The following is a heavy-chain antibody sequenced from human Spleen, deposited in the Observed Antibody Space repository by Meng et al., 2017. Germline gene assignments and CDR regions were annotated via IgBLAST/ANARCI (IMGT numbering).Heavy chain of an antibody. V-gene: IGHV4-34*01. J-gene: IGHJ4*02. Sequence: QVQLQQWGPGRCKPSATLSLTCAVEGGSFSCYYWSRIRQPPGKGLEWIGEINHSGSTNYNPSLKSRVTISVDTSKNQFSLKLSSVTAADTAVYYCARVRSSSWHYFDYWGQGTLVTVSS. CDR1: GGSFSCYY. CDR3: ARVRSSSWHYFDY. D-gene: IGHD6-13*01. CDR2: INHSGST.